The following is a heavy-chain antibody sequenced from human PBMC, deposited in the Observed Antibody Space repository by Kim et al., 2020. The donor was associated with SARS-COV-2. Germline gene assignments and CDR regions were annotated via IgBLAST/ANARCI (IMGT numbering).Heavy chain of an antibody. CDR3: ERFNPYYYDSSGYLYGMDV. CDR1: GYTFTSYG. Sequence: ASVKVSCKASGYTFTSYGISWVRQAPGQGLEWMGWISAYNGNTNYAQKLQGRVTMTTDTSTSTAYMELRSLRSDDTAVYYCERFNPYYYDSSGYLYGMDVWGQGTTVTVSS. V-gene: IGHV1-18*04. J-gene: IGHJ6*02. D-gene: IGHD3-22*01. CDR2: ISAYNGNT.